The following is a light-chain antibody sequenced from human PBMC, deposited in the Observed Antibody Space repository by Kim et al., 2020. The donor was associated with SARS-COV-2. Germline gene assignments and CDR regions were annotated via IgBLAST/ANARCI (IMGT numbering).Light chain of an antibody. CDR1: HGISDY. J-gene: IGKJ1*01. V-gene: IGKV1-27*01. Sequence: ASVEDTGTLTRPASHGISDYFAWYQQKPGEVPKRLIYAASTLQTEVPSHVRGSVAGTQFTLTISSLQRKNVSNYFCQNYIRAPPTFGQGTKMEIK. CDR3: QNYIRAPPT. CDR2: AAS.